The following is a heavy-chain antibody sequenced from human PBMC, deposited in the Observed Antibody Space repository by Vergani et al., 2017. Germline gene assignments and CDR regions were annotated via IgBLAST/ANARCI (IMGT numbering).Heavy chain of an antibody. Sequence: QVQLVESGGGVVQPGGSLRLSCAASGFTFTTYGMHWVRQAPGEGLEWGGVIRNDGSKKYYAESVKGRFTFSRDNSKNTLYRQMNSLRHEDTAVYYCAKDRTYGPSGFDYWGQGTLVTVSS. D-gene: IGHD3-10*01. CDR3: AKDRTYGPSGFDY. J-gene: IGHJ4*02. CDR2: IRNDGSKK. CDR1: GFTFTTYG. V-gene: IGHV3-30*02.